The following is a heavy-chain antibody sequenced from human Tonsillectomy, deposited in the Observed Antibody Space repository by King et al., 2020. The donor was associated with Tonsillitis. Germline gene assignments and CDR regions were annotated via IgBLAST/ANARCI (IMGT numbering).Heavy chain of an antibody. V-gene: IGHV4-59*01. CDR2: ISYSGST. CDR3: ARSPGRSSGGTDY. J-gene: IGHJ4*02. CDR1: GGSIRTYY. D-gene: IGHD6-19*01. Sequence: QLQESGPGLVNPSETLSLTCTVSGGSIRTYYWTWIRQPPGQGMEWSRYISYSGSTTYHPSLYSRVTISLDTSKNQFSLKLSSVTAADTAVYYCARSPGRSSGGTDYWGQGILVTVSS.